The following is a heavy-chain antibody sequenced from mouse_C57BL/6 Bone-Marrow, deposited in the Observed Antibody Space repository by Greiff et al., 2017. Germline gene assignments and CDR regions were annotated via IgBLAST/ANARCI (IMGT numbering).Heavy chain of an antibody. Sequence: VQLQQSGPELVKPGASVKISCKASGYSFTGYYMNWVKQSPEKSLEWIGEINPSTGGTTYNQKFKAKATLTVDKSSSQAYMQLKSLTSEDSAVYYCAREITYFDYWGQGTTLTVSS. CDR1: GYSFTGYY. CDR3: AREITYFDY. CDR2: INPSTGGT. V-gene: IGHV1-42*01. J-gene: IGHJ2*01. D-gene: IGHD2-4*01.